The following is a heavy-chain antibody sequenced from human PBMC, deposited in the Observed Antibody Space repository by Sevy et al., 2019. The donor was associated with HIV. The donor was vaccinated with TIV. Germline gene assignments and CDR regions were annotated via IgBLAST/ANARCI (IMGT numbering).Heavy chain of an antibody. CDR3: ARRAFLGGYFDS. D-gene: IGHD3-16*01. J-gene: IGHJ4*03. CDR1: SGSIGNYY. CDR2: IYYSGNT. Sequence: SETLSLTCSVSSGSIGNYYWYWIRQPPGRGLEWLGLIYYSGNTNYNPPVKSRVTMSIDTSKNQFSLGLSSLTAADTAVYYCARRAFLGGYFDSWGQGILVTVSS. V-gene: IGHV4-59*08.